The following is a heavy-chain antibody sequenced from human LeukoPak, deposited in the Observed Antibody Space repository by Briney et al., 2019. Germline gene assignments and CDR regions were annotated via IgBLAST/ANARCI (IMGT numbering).Heavy chain of an antibody. CDR3: ARVAGEDGDYVGGRLNWFDP. CDR2: IYHSGST. CDR1: GYSISSGYY. Sequence: SETLSLTCTVSGYSISSGYYWGWIRQPPGKGLEWIGSIYHSGSTYYNPSLKSRVTISVDTSKNQFSLKLSSVAAADTAVYYCARVAGEDGDYVGGRLNWFDPWGQGTLVTVSS. V-gene: IGHV4-38-2*02. J-gene: IGHJ5*02. D-gene: IGHD4-17*01.